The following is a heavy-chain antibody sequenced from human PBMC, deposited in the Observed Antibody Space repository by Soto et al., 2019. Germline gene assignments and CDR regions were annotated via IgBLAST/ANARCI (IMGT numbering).Heavy chain of an antibody. CDR1: GGSITSSSHY. V-gene: IGHV4-39*01. J-gene: IGHJ5*02. CDR3: ARYRSRYCISTSCYRAFWFDP. Sequence: SETLSLTCTVSGGSITSSSHYWGWIRQPPGKGLESVANIYYDGNTYYNPSLESRVTISLDTSNNQFSLRLDSVTAADTAVYYCARYRSRYCISTSCYRAFWFDPWGQGTLVTVSS. D-gene: IGHD2-2*01. CDR2: IYYDGNT.